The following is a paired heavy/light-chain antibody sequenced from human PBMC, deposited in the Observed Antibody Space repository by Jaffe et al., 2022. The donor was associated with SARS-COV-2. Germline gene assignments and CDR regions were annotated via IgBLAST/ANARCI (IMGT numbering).Heavy chain of an antibody. Sequence: QITLKESGPALVRPTQTLTLTCTFSGFSLTTDGVGVGWIRQPPGKGLEWLALIYWDDEERYSPSLKTRLTITKDTSKNQVVLMLTNMDPVDTATYYCAHRLAGAFDMWGQGTMVTVSS. CDR3: AHRLAGAFDM. CDR2: IYWDDEE. V-gene: IGHV2-5*02. J-gene: IGHJ3*02. CDR1: GFSLTTDGVG.
Light chain of an antibody. CDR1: SLRNND. CDR3: HSRDISGNHLNYV. J-gene: IGLJ1*01. CDR2: ARN. Sequence: SSELTQDPAVSVALGQTVRITCQGDSLRNNDVSWFQQRPGQAPVLVIYARNDRPSGIPDRFSGSTSGSTASLTISGAQAEDEADYYCHSRDISGNHLNYVFGTGTKVTVL. V-gene: IGLV3-19*01.